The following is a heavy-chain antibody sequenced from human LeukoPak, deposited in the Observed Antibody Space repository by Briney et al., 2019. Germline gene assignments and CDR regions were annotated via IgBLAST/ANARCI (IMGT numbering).Heavy chain of an antibody. CDR3: AGPSSSWYADPFDI. J-gene: IGHJ3*02. V-gene: IGHV4-34*01. Sequence: PSETLSLTCGVYDGSFSDYYWSWIRQPPGKGLEWIGEINHSGSTNYNPSLKSRVTISVDTSKNQFSLNLSSVTAADTAVYYCAGPSSSWYADPFDIWGQGTMVTVSS. D-gene: IGHD6-13*01. CDR2: INHSGST. CDR1: DGSFSDYY.